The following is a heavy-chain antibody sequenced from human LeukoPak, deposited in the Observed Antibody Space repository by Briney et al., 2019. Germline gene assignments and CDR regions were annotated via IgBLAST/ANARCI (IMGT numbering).Heavy chain of an antibody. CDR1: GYTFTSYY. V-gene: IGHV1-46*01. CDR2: INPSGGST. D-gene: IGHD6-19*01. CDR3: ATSSGWEIAFDY. Sequence: ASVKVSCKASGYTFTSYYMHWVRQAPGQGLEWMGIINPSGGSTSYAQKFQGRVTMTRDMSTSTVYMELSSLRSEDTAVYYCATSSGWEIAFDYWGQGTLVTVSS. J-gene: IGHJ4*02.